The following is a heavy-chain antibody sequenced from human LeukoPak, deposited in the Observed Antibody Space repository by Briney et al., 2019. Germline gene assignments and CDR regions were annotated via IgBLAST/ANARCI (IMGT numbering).Heavy chain of an antibody. V-gene: IGHV4-59*08. Sequence: PSETLSLTCTVSGGSISSYYGSWIRQPPGKGLEWIGYIYYSGSTNYNPSRKSRVTISVDTSKNQFSLKLSSVTAADTAVYYCARLRSGYCSSTSCYYYCGMDVWGQGTTVTVSS. D-gene: IGHD2-2*01. CDR1: GGSISSYY. CDR3: ARLRSGYCSSTSCYYYCGMDV. CDR2: IYYSGST. J-gene: IGHJ6*02.